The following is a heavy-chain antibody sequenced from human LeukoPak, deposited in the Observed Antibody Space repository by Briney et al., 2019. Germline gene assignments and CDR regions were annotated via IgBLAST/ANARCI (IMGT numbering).Heavy chain of an antibody. CDR1: GYSLTSYW. V-gene: IGHV5-10-1*01. CDR3: ARPMAGSGGYYYYDMDV. CDR2: IDPSDSYT. D-gene: IGHD2-8*01. J-gene: IGHJ6*02. Sequence: GESLKISCKVSGYSLTSYWISWVRQMPGKGLEWMGSIDPSDSYTNYSPSFQGHVTISADKSISTAYLQWSSLKASDTATYYCARPMAGSGGYYYYDMDVWGQGTTVTVSS.